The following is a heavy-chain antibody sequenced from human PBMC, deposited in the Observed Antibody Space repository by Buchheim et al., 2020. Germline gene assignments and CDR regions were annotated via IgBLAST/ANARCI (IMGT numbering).Heavy chain of an antibody. CDR2: ISYDGSNK. D-gene: IGHD6-19*01. J-gene: IGHJ4*02. CDR1: GFTFSSYA. CDR3: ARAAVAPDY. Sequence: QVQLVESGGGVVQPGRSLRLSCAASGFTFSSYAMHWVRQAPGKGLEWVAVISYDGSNKYYADSVKGRFTISRDNSKNTLYLQMNSLRAEALAVYYCARAAVAPDYWGQGT. V-gene: IGHV3-30*01.